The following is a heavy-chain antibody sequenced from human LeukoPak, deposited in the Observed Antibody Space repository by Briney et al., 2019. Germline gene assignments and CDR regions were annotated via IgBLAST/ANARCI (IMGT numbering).Heavy chain of an antibody. CDR2: IYSGGST. V-gene: IGHV3-66*01. D-gene: IGHD3-9*01. CDR1: GFTVSSNY. Sequence: PGGSLRLSCAASGFTVSSNYMNWVRQAPGKGLEWVSVIYSGGSTYYADSVKGRFTISRDNSKNTLYLQMNSLRAEDTAVYYCARDLTGLTGYLNWGQGTLVTVSS. CDR3: ARDLTGLTGYLN. J-gene: IGHJ4*02.